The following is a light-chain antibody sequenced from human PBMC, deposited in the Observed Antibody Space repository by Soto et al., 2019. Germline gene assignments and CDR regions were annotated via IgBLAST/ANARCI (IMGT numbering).Light chain of an antibody. J-gene: IGKJ5*01. V-gene: IGKV3-15*01. CDR3: QQYNTWPPIT. CDR1: QSVSSD. Sequence: EIVLTQSPGTLSLSPGERATLSCRASQSVSSDYLAWYQQKPGQAPRLLIYGASTRATGIPARFSGSGSGTEFTLTISSLQSEDFAVYYCQQYNTWPPITFGQGTRLEI. CDR2: GAS.